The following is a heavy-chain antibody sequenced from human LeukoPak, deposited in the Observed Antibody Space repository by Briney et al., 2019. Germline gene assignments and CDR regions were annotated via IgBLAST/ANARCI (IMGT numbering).Heavy chain of an antibody. V-gene: IGHV1-18*01. Sequence: ASVKVSCKASGYTFTSYGISWVRQAPGQGLEWMGWITVYNGNTNYAQRFQGRVTMTTDTSTSTAYMELRSLRSDDTAVYYCARDSTLFDYWGQGTLVTVSS. CDR2: ITVYNGNT. CDR1: GYTFTSYG. CDR3: ARDSTLFDY. J-gene: IGHJ4*02.